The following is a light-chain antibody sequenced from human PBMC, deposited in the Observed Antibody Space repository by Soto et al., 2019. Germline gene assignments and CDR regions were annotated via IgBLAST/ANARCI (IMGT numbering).Light chain of an antibody. CDR1: QSVDNY. V-gene: IGKV3-11*01. Sequence: EIVLTQSPATLSLSPGERATLSCRASQSVDNYLAWYQQKPGQAPRLLIYDASNRATGTPARFSGSGSGTDFTLTISSLEVDDFAVYYCQQRKSWSPGFTFGPGTKVDFK. J-gene: IGKJ3*01. CDR3: QQRKSWSPGFT. CDR2: DAS.